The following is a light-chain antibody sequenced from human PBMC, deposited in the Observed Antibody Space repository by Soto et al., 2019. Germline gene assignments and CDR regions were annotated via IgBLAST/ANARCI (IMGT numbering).Light chain of an antibody. V-gene: IGKV1-9*01. CDR1: QGISRY. CDR3: QQLNTYPVT. CDR2: AAS. Sequence: IQLTQSPSSLSASVGDSVTITCRASQGISRYLSWYQQKSGRAPKLLISAASTLQSGVPPRFSGSGSGTDFTLSITNLQPEDFATYYCQQLNTYPVTFGGGTKVEIK. J-gene: IGKJ4*01.